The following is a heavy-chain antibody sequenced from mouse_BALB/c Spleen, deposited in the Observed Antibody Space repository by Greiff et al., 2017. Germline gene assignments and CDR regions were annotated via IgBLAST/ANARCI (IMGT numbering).Heavy chain of an antibody. D-gene: IGHD1-1*01. CDR3: ARVLAWFAY. V-gene: IGHV5-6-3*01. CDR1: GFTFSSYG. CDR2: INSNGGST. Sequence: EVQVVESGGGLVQPGGSLKLSCAASGFTFSSYGMSWVRQTPDKRLELVATINSNGGSTYYPDSVKGRFTISRDNAKNTLYLQMSSLKSEDTAMYYCARVLAWFAYWGQGTLVTVSA. J-gene: IGHJ3*01.